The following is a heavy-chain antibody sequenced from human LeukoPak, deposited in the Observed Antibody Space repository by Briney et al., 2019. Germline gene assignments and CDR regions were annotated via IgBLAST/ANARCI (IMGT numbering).Heavy chain of an antibody. CDR3: AKEGDSSGLSGYYYYYYGMDV. CDR1: GFTFSSYA. J-gene: IGHJ6*02. V-gene: IGHV3-23*01. Sequence: GGSLRLSCAASGFTFSSYAMSWARQAPGKGLEWVSAISGSGGSTYCADSVKGRFTISRDNSKNTLYLQMNSLRAEDTAVYYCAKEGDSSGLSGYYYYYYGMDVWGQGTTVTVSS. D-gene: IGHD3-22*01. CDR2: ISGSGGST.